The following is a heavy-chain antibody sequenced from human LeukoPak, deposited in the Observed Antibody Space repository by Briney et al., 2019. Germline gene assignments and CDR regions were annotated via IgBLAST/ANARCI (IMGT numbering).Heavy chain of an antibody. J-gene: IGHJ2*01. Sequence: PVASVKVSCKASGGTFSEFDISWVRQAPGQGLEWMGVIIPGSGTNYVDNLQGRLTITADESTNTAYMELRSLRSDDTAVYYCARNFVGAEVASPMTGYFALWGHGTLVTVSS. V-gene: IGHV1-69*13. CDR2: IIPGSGT. CDR1: GGTFSEFD. D-gene: IGHD5-12*01. CDR3: ARNFVGAEVASPMTGYFAL.